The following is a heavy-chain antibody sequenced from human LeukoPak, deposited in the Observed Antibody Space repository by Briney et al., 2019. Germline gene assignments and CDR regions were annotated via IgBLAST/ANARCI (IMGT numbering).Heavy chain of an antibody. CDR1: GGSFSGYY. CDR2: INHSGST. V-gene: IGHV4-34*01. J-gene: IGHJ4*02. D-gene: IGHD5-18*01. Sequence: KPSETLSLTCAVHGGSFSGYYWSWIRQPPGKGLEWIGEINHSGSTNYNPSLKSRVTISVDTSKNQFSLKLSSVTAADTAVYYCARYSYGFDYWGQGTLVTVSS. CDR3: ARYSYGFDY.